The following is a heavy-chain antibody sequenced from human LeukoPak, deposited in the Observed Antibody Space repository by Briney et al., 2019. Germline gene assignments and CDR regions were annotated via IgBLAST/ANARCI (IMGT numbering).Heavy chain of an antibody. CDR1: GGSISSYY. V-gene: IGHV4-4*07. Sequence: SETLSLTXTVSGGSISSYYWSWIRQPAGKGLEWIGRIYTSGSTNYNPSLKSRVTMSVDTSKNQFSLKLSSVTAADTAVYYCARAYCSGGSCYSDYWGQGTLVTVSS. D-gene: IGHD2-15*01. J-gene: IGHJ4*02. CDR2: IYTSGST. CDR3: ARAYCSGGSCYSDY.